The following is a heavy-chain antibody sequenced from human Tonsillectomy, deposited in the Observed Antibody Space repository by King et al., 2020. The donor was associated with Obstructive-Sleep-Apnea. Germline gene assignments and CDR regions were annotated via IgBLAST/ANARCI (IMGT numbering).Heavy chain of an antibody. CDR3: TKDTDYGDYVV. CDR2: INWNSGSI. Sequence: VQLVESGGGLVQPGRSLRLSCAASGFTFDDYAMHWVRQAPGKGLEWVSGINWNSGSIDYADSVKGRFTISRDNAKSSLYLQMNSLRPEDTAFYYCTKDTDYGDYVVWGQGTLVTVSS. J-gene: IGHJ4*02. CDR1: GFTFDDYA. D-gene: IGHD4-17*01. V-gene: IGHV3-9*01.